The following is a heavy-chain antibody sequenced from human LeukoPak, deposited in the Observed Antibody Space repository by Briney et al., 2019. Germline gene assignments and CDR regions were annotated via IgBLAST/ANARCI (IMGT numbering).Heavy chain of an antibody. CDR3: ANLDCGGDCYSDS. D-gene: IGHD2-21*02. CDR1: GFTFSSYG. Sequence: GGSLRLSCAASGFTFSSYGMPWVRQAPGKGLEWVAVISYDGSNKYSADSVKGRFTISRDNSKNTLFLQMNSLRAEDTAVYYCANLDCGGDCYSDSWGQGTLVTVSS. V-gene: IGHV3-30*18. CDR2: ISYDGSNK. J-gene: IGHJ4*02.